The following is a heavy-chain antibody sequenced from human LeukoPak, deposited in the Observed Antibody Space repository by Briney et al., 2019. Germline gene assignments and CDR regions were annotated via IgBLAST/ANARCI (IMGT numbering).Heavy chain of an antibody. CDR3: ARLNVEQWRNTMDY. Sequence: PSETLSLTCVVSGTSFSAYYWTWIRQPPGKGLEWIGEINPSGGTNYNPSLKSRVTMSVDTSKNQLSLTLSSVTAADTSVYYCARLNVEQWRNTMDYWGQGTLVTVSS. J-gene: IGHJ4*02. V-gene: IGHV4-34*01. D-gene: IGHD1/OR15-1a*01. CDR1: GTSFSAYY. CDR2: INPSGGT.